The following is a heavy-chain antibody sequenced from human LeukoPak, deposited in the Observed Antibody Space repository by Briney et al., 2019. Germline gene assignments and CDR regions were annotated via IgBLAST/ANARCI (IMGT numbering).Heavy chain of an antibody. CDR3: ARWDYDILTGYRTNDY. Sequence: QTGGSLRLSCAAPGFTFSSYEMNWVRQAPGKGLEWVSYISSSGSTIYCADSVKGRFTISRDNAKNSLYLQMNSLRAEDTAVYYCARWDYDILTGYRTNDYWGQGTLVTVSS. J-gene: IGHJ4*02. CDR2: ISSSGSTI. CDR1: GFTFSSYE. D-gene: IGHD3-9*01. V-gene: IGHV3-48*03.